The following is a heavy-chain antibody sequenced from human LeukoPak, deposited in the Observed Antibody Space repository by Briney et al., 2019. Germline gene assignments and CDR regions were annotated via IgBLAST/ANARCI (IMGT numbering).Heavy chain of an antibody. V-gene: IGHV1-24*01. CDR3: ATDSRYYYGSGSSLKFDY. J-gene: IGHJ4*02. D-gene: IGHD3-10*01. CDR2: FDPEDGET. Sequence: ASVKVSCKVSGYTLTELSMHWVRQAPGKGLEWMGGFDPEDGETIYAQRFQGRVTMTEDTSTDTAYMELSSLRSEDTAVYYCATDSRYYYGSGSSLKFDYWGQGTLVTVSS. CDR1: GYTLTELS.